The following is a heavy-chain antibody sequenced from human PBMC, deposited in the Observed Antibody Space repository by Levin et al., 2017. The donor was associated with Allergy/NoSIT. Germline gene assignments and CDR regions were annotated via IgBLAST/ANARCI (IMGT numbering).Heavy chain of an antibody. D-gene: IGHD5-12*01. CDR2: ISYDGSNK. V-gene: IGHV3-30*18. CDR1: GFTFSSYG. J-gene: IGHJ4*02. Sequence: GESLKISCAASGFTFSSYGMHWVRQAPGKGLEWVAVISYDGSNKYYADSVKGRFTISRDNSKNTLYLQMNSLRAEDTAVYYCAKDWGPVDIVATITFDYWGQGTLVTVSS. CDR3: AKDWGPVDIVATITFDY.